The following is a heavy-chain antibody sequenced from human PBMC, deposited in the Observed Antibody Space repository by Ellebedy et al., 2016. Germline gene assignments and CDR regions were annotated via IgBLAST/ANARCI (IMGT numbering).Heavy chain of an antibody. CDR1: GGSFSGYY. CDR3: ARDRAGVGAIDY. D-gene: IGHD1-26*01. V-gene: IGHV4-34*01. J-gene: IGHJ4*02. CDR2: INHSGST. Sequence: SETLSLXXAVYGGSFSGYYWSWIRQPPGKGLEWIGEINHSGSTNYNPSLKSRVTISVDTSKNQFSLKLSSVTAADTAVYYCARDRAGVGAIDYWGQGTLVTVSS.